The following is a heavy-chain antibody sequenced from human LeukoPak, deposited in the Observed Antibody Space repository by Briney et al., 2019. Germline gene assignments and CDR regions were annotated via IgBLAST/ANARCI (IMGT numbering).Heavy chain of an antibody. V-gene: IGHV4-4*07. Sequence: SETLSLTCTVSSDSISSHYWSWIRQPAGKGLEWIGRLYSSEGTNFNPSLKSRGTISVDKSKNQFSLKLSSVTAADTAVYYCARDGRDNSGYETGAFDIWGQGTMVIVSS. D-gene: IGHD5-12*01. CDR1: SDSISSHY. J-gene: IGHJ3*02. CDR3: ARDGRDNSGYETGAFDI. CDR2: LYSSEGT.